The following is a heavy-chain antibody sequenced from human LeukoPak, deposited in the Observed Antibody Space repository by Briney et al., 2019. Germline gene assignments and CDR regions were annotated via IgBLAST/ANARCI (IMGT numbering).Heavy chain of an antibody. D-gene: IGHD2/OR15-2a*01. CDR3: ARGGTSMED. J-gene: IGHJ4*02. Sequence: PGGSLRLSCAASGFTFSNYWMTWVRQAPGKGLEWVANINQDGSEKYYVDSVKGRFTVSRDNAKNSLYLQMNSLRAEDTAVYYCARGGTSMEDGGQGNVVTVSS. CDR2: INQDGSEK. V-gene: IGHV3-7*03. CDR1: GFTFSNYW.